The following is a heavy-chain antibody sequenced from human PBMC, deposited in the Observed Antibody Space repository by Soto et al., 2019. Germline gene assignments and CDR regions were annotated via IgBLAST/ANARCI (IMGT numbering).Heavy chain of an antibody. Sequence: PGEYLTISCKGSGYSFTSYWIGWVRQMPGKGLEWMGIIYPGDSDTRYSKSFQGQVTISADKSISTAYLQWSSLKASDTATYYCARPETSNWKDGPNGGYRGQGTRGTASS. V-gene: IGHV5-51*01. CDR1: GYSFTSYW. J-gene: IGHJ4*02. CDR3: ARPETSNWKDGPNGGY. D-gene: IGHD1-20*01. CDR2: IYPGDSDT.